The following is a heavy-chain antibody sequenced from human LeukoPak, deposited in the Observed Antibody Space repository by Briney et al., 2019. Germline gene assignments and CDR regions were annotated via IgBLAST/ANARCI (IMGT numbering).Heavy chain of an antibody. CDR3: ARDYYGSGSYYNYYFDY. CDR2: ISSSGSTM. CDR1: GFTFSDYY. J-gene: IGHJ4*02. V-gene: IGHV3-11*01. D-gene: IGHD3-10*01. Sequence: GGSLRLSCAASGFTFSDYYMSWIRQAPGKGLEWVSYISSSGSTMYYADSVKGRFTISRDNAKNSLYLQMNSLRAEDTAVYYCARDYYGSGSYYNYYFDYWGQGTLVTASS.